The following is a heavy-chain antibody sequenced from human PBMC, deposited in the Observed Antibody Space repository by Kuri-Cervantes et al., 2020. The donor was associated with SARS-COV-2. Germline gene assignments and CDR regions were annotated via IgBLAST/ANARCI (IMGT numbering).Heavy chain of an antibody. D-gene: IGHD3-22*01. J-gene: IGHJ4*02. Sequence: GGSLRLSCAASGFTFSSYGMHWVRQAPGKGLEWVAVISYDGSNKYYADSVKGRFTISRDNSKNTLYLQMNSLRAEDTAVYYCARDWVYYDSSGYGTFDYWGQGTLVTVSS. CDR2: ISYDGSNK. V-gene: IGHV3-30*03. CDR3: ARDWVYYDSSGYGTFDY. CDR1: GFTFSSYG.